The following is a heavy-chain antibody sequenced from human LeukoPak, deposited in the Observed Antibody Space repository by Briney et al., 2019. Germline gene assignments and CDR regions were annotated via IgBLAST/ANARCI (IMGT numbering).Heavy chain of an antibody. CDR1: GYSISSGYY. CDR3: ARLSTVTTSFDY. CDR2: IYHSGST. V-gene: IGHV4-38-2*02. Sequence: SETLSLTCTVSGYSISSGYYWGWIRQPPGKGLEWIASIYHSGSTYYNPSLKSRVTISVDTSKNQFSLKLSSVTAADTAVYYCARLSTVTTSFDYWGQGTLVTVSS. J-gene: IGHJ4*02. D-gene: IGHD4-11*01.